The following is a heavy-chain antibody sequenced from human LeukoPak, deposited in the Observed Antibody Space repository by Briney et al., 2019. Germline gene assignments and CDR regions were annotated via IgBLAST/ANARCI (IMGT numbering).Heavy chain of an antibody. D-gene: IGHD3-10*01. CDR2: FDPEDGET. Sequence: ASVKVSCKVSGYTLTELSMHWVRQAPGKGLEWMGGFDPEDGETIYAQKFQGRVTMTEDTSTDTAYMELSSLRSEDTAVYYCATDFGSITMVRGVIIVGYWGQGTLVTVSS. CDR3: ATDFGSITMVRGVIIVGY. V-gene: IGHV1-24*01. CDR1: GYTLTELS. J-gene: IGHJ4*02.